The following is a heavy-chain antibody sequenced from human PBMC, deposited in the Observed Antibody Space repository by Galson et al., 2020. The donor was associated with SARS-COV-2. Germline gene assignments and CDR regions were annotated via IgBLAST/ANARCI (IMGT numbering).Heavy chain of an antibody. V-gene: IGHV4-31*03. D-gene: IGHD3-3*01. CDR2: IYYSGST. CDR1: GGSISSGGYY. J-gene: IGHJ5*02. Sequence: ETSETLSLTCTVSGGSISSGGYYWSWIRQHPGKGLEWIGYIYYSGSTYYNPSLKSRVTISVDTSKNQFSLKLSSVTAADTAVYYCAREKPAFITICGVAIQGWFDPWGQGTLVTVSS. CDR3: AREKPAFITICGVAIQGWFDP.